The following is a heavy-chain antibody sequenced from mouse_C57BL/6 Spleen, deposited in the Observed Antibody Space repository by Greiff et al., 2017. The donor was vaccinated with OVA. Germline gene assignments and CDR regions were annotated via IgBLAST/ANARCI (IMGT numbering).Heavy chain of an antibody. Sequence: QVQLQQPGAELVRPGPSVKLSCKASGYTFTSYWMHWVKQRPGQGLEWIGVIDPSDSSTNYNQQFKGQATLTVDTSSSTAYMQLSSLTSEDSAVYYCARGSPSYDYDVSWFAYWGQGTLVTVSA. V-gene: IGHV1-59*01. J-gene: IGHJ3*01. CDR1: GYTFTSYW. CDR2: IDPSDSST. CDR3: ARGSPSYDYDVSWFAY. D-gene: IGHD2-4*01.